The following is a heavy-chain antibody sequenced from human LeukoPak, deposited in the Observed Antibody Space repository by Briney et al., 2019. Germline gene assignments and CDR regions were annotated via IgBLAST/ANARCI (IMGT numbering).Heavy chain of an antibody. Sequence: GGSLRLSCAASGFTFSSYAMHWVRQAPGKGLEWVAVISYDGSNKYYADSVKGRFTISRDNSKNTLYLQMNSLRAEDTAVYYCARGDGSGSWSRAEYFQHWGQGTLVTVSS. J-gene: IGHJ1*01. CDR3: ARGDGSGSWSRAEYFQH. V-gene: IGHV3-30-3*01. CDR2: ISYDGSNK. D-gene: IGHD6-13*01. CDR1: GFTFSSYA.